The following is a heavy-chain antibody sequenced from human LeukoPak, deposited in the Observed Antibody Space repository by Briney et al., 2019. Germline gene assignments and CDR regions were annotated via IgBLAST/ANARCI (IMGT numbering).Heavy chain of an antibody. Sequence: GSLRLSCAASGFTFGDYAMSWVRQAPGKGLEWVGFIRTEAYDGATDYGASVKGLFTISRDDSKNIAYLQMNSLSTEDTAVYYCTRTFGYYYFYMDVWGKGTTVIVSS. V-gene: IGHV3-49*04. CDR3: TRTFGYYYFYMDV. CDR1: GFTFGDYA. D-gene: IGHD3-16*01. CDR2: IRTEAYDGAT. J-gene: IGHJ6*03.